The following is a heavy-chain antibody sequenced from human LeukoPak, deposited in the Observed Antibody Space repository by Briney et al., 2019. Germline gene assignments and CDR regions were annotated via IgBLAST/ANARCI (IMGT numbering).Heavy chain of an antibody. V-gene: IGHV4-39*07. D-gene: IGHD3-16*01. J-gene: IGHJ6*03. CDR2: IYYSGST. CDR3: ARVLYGRYYYYYMDV. CDR1: GGSISSSSYY. Sequence: PSETLSLTCTVSGGSISSSSYYWGWIRQPPGKGLEWIGSIYYSGSTYYNPSLKSRVTISVDMSKNQFSLKLSSVTAADTAVYYCARVLYGRYYYYYMDVWGKGTTVTVSS.